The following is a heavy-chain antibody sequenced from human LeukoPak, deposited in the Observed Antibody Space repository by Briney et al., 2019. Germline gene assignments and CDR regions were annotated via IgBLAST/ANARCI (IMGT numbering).Heavy chain of an antibody. J-gene: IGHJ3*01. D-gene: IGHD2-15*01. CDR3: ARERQVAVLDALDF. CDR2: IGTTGDT. CDR1: GFTFSTYD. Sequence: GGSLRLSCAASGFTFSTYDMHWVRQTTENGLEWFSAIGTTGDTYYSVSVKGRFTISRENAKNSLYLQMNSLGAGDTAVYYCARERQVAVLDALDFWGQGTMVTVSS. V-gene: IGHV3-13*04.